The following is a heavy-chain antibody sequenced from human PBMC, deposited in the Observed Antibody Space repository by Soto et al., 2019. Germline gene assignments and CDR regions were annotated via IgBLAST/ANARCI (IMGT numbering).Heavy chain of an antibody. CDR1: GFMFSSAW. CDR3: VEGSNDF. D-gene: IGHD3-10*01. CDR2: IKSTRDGGAR. J-gene: IGHJ4*02. V-gene: IGHV3-15*01. Sequence: EVQVVESGGDLVEPGGSLRLSCVTSGFMFSSAWMSWVRQAPGKGLEWVARIKSTRDGGARDYAAPVNGRFTISRDNSKSTVYLQMNSLRVEDTALYYCVEGSNDFWGQATLVTVSS.